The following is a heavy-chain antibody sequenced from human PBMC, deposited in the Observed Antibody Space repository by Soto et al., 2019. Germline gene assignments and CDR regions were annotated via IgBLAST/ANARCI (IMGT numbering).Heavy chain of an antibody. V-gene: IGHV3-53*02. D-gene: IGHD2-21*01. CDR3: ARKPPSAIQGWAFGMDF. CDR2: TFSGGNT. J-gene: IGHJ6*02. CDR1: GFSISSNY. Sequence: ELQLVETGGGLIQTGGSLRLYCAASGFSISSNYIAWVRQPPGKGLEWVSTTFSGGNTEYAASVKGRCSISRDNYKNTLYLQMDNLRVEDTAVYYCARKPPSAIQGWAFGMDFWGQGTTVSVSS.